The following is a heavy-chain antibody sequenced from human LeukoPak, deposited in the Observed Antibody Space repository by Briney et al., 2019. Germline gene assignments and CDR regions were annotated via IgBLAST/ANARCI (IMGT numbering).Heavy chain of an antibody. CDR3: ARDGYSGSDAL. V-gene: IGHV4-59*01. Sequence: SETLSLTCTVSGGSISTYYWTWLRQPPGKGLEWIGYIYHSGSTNYNPSLKSRVTISVDTSQNQFSLKLSSVTAADTAVYYCARDGYSGSDALWGQGTLVTVSS. CDR1: GGSISTYY. J-gene: IGHJ4*02. D-gene: IGHD5-12*01. CDR2: IYHSGST.